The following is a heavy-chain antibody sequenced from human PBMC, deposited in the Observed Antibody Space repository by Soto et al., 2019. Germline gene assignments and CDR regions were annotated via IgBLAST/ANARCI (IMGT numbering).Heavy chain of an antibody. J-gene: IGHJ6*02. CDR1: GGSISSGDYY. CDR2: IYYSGST. V-gene: IGHV4-30-4*01. D-gene: IGHD2-2*01. CDR3: ARAARFTVPAALDV. Sequence: PSETLSLTCTVSGGSISSGDYYWSWIRQPPGKGLEWIGYIYYSGSTYYNPSLKSRATISVDTSKNQFSLKLSSVTAADTAVYYCARAARFTVPAALDVWGQGTTVTVSS.